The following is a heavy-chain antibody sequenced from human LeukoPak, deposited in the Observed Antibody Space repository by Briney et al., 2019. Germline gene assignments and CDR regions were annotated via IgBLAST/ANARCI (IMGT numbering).Heavy chain of an antibody. D-gene: IGHD3-10*01. CDR1: GGSISSSSYY. CDR3: ARDLGYYYGSGAIDY. V-gene: IGHV4-39*07. J-gene: IGHJ4*02. Sequence: TSETLSLTCTVSGGSISSSSYYWGWIRQPPGKGLEWIGSIYYSGSTYYNPSLKSRVTMSVDTSKNQFSLKLSSVTAADTAVYYCARDLGYYYGSGAIDYWGQGTLVTVSS. CDR2: IYYSGST.